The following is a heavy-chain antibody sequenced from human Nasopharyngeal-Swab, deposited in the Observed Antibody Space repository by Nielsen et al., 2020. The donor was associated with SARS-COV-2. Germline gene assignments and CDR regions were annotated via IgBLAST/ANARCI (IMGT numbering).Heavy chain of an antibody. V-gene: IGHV4-39*07. Sequence: SETLSLTCTVSSGSISSSSYYWDWIRQPPGKGLEWIGSIYYSGSTYYNPSLKSRVTISVDTSKNKFSLKLSSVTAADTDVYDCESDQDAAAQNDRVAFDIWGQGTMVTVSS. J-gene: IGHJ3*02. CDR2: IYYSGST. D-gene: IGHD6-13*01. CDR3: ESDQDAAAQNDRVAFDI. CDR1: SGSISSSSYY.